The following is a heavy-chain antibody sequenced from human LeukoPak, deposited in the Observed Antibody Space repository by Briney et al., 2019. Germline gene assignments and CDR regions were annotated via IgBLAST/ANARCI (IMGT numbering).Heavy chain of an antibody. V-gene: IGHV4-34*01. CDR3: ARGAVPEGFDY. CDR2: INHSGST. Sequence: SETLSLTCAVYGGSFSGYYWSWIRQPPGKGLEWIGEINHSGSTNYNPSLKSRVTISVDTSKNQFSLKLSYVTAADTAVYYCARGAVPEGFDYWGQGTLVTVSS. J-gene: IGHJ4*02. CDR1: GGSFSGYY. D-gene: IGHD4-17*01.